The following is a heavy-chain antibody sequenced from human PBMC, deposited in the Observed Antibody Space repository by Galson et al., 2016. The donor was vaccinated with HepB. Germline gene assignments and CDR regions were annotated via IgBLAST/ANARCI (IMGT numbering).Heavy chain of an antibody. CDR2: IGGSGTYT. J-gene: IGHJ5*02. Sequence: SLRLSCAASGFAFSGFAMSWVRQAPGKGLEWVSSIGGSGTYTYYADSVKGRSTISRDNSQNTLFLHMNSLRAEDTAVYYCAKERFWSGYTYFDPWGQGTLVTVSS. V-gene: IGHV3-23*01. CDR1: GFAFSGFA. CDR3: AKERFWSGYTYFDP. D-gene: IGHD3-3*01.